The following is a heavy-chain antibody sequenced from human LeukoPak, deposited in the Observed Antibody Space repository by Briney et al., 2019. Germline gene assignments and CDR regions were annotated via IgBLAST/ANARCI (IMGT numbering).Heavy chain of an antibody. CDR2: ISGSSSYI. V-gene: IGHV3-21*01. J-gene: IGHJ6*04. D-gene: IGHD3-10*02. CDR3: AELGITMIGGV. CDR1: GFTFSTYT. Sequence: GGSLRLSCAASGFTFSTYTMNWVRQAPGKGLEWVSFISGSSSYIYYADSVKGRITISRDNAKNSLYLQMNSLRAEDTAVYYCAELGITMIGGVWGKGTTVTISS.